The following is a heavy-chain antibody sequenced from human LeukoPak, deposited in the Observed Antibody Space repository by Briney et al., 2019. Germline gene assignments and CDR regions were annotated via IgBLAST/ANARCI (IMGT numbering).Heavy chain of an antibody. CDR1: GFTFSSYA. CDR3: AKERGYDSSGYPTPNWFDP. Sequence: GGSLRLSCAASGFTFSSYAMSWVRQAPGKGLEWVSAISGSGGSTYYADSVKGRFTISRDNSKNTLYLQMNSLRAEDTAVYYCAKERGYDSSGYPTPNWFDPWGQGTLVTVSS. D-gene: IGHD3-22*01. V-gene: IGHV3-23*01. CDR2: ISGSGGST. J-gene: IGHJ5*02.